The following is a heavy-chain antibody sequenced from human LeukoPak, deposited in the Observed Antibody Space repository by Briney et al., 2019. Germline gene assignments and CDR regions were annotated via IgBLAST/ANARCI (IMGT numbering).Heavy chain of an antibody. CDR2: IYHSGST. CDR3: ARQYQLGAFDI. CDR1: GYSISIGYY. J-gene: IGHJ3*02. Sequence: KPSETLSLTCAVSGYSISIGYYWVWIRQPPGKGLEWIGSIYHSGSTYYNPSLKSRVTISVDTSKNQFSLKLSSVTAADTAVYYCARQYQLGAFDIWGQGTMVTVSS. D-gene: IGHD2-2*01. V-gene: IGHV4-38-2*01.